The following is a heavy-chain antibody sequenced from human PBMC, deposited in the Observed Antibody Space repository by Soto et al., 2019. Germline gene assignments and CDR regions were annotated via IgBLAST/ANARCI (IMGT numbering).Heavy chain of an antibody. CDR2: IYSGGST. J-gene: IGHJ4*02. Sequence: PGGSLRLSCAASGFTVSSNYMSLVRQAPGKGLEWVSVIYSGGSTYYADSVKGRFTISRDNAKNSLYLQMNSLRAEDTAVYYCASGGYGDYYFDYWGQGTLVTVSS. CDR1: GFTVSSNY. CDR3: ASGGYGDYYFDY. V-gene: IGHV3-53*01. D-gene: IGHD4-17*01.